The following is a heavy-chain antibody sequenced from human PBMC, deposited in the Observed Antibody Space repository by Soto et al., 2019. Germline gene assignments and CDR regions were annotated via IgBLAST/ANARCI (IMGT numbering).Heavy chain of an antibody. J-gene: IGHJ4*02. CDR3: ARDPGRGEPPFDY. CDR1: GFTFSNYG. CDR2: IWNDGTNK. V-gene: IGHV3-33*01. D-gene: IGHD3-10*01. Sequence: QVQLVESGGGVVQPGRSLRLSCAASGFTFSNYGMHWVRQAPGKGLEWVAVIWNDGTNKYYADSVQGRFTISRDNSKNTLYLQLPSLRAEDTALSHCARDPGRGEPPFDYWGQGTLVTVSS.